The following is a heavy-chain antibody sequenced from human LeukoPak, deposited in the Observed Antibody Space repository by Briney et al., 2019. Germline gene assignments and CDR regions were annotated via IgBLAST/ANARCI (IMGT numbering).Heavy chain of an antibody. J-gene: IGHJ5*01. CDR1: GFMFSRYA. D-gene: IGHD6-13*01. CDR2: ITETGAGT. CDR3: ARGTAAAAYRNWFDS. Sequence: GGPLRLSCAASGFMFSRYAMIWVRQTPGEGLEWVSAITETGAGTYYADSVKGRFTMSRDNSRNTVYLQMDSLRAEDTAVYFCARGTAAAAYRNWFDSWGQGTLVTVSS. V-gene: IGHV3-23*01.